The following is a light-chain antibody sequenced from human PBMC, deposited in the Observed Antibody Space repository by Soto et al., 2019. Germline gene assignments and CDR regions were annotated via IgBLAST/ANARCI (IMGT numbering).Light chain of an antibody. V-gene: IGKV1-6*01. CDR2: AAT. Sequence: AIQVTQSPSSLSASVGDRVTITCRASQGIRNDLAWYQQKPGKAPILLIYAATHLQSGVPSRFSGSGSGTDFTLTISSLQPEDFATYYYLDEYNYPLTFGGGTKVDIK. J-gene: IGKJ4*01. CDR1: QGIRND. CDR3: LDEYNYPLT.